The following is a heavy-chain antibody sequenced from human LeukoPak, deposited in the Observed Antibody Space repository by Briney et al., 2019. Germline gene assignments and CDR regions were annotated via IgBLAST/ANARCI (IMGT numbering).Heavy chain of an antibody. CDR3: TKVRLSNLYYYYGMDV. V-gene: IGHV3-33*06. J-gene: IGHJ6*02. Sequence: GGSLRLSCAASGFTFSSYGMHWVRQAPGKGLEWVALIWYDGSNKYYTDSVKGRLTISRDNSRNTLYLQMNSLRVADTAVYFCTKVRLSNLYYYYGMDVWGQGTTVTVSS. CDR1: GFTFSSYG. CDR2: IWYDGSNK. D-gene: IGHD2-21*02.